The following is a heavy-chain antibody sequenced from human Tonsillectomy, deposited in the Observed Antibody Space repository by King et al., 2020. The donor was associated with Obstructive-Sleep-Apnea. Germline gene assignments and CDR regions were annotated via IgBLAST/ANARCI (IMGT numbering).Heavy chain of an antibody. CDR1: GYTFTTYD. CDR2: MNPNSGNT. Sequence: QLVQSGAEVKKPGASVKVSCKTSGYTFTTYDIIWVRQATGQGLEWMGWMNPNSGNTVYAQKFQDRVTMTKNTSTNTAYMELSGLGSEDTAMYYCARGRLSGGWYALGYWAQGTLVTVSS. V-gene: IGHV1-8*01. D-gene: IGHD6-19*01. J-gene: IGHJ4*02. CDR3: ARGRLSGGWYALGY.